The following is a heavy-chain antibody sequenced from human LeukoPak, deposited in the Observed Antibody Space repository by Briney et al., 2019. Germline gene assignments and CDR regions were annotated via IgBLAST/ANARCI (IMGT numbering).Heavy chain of an antibody. D-gene: IGHD3-10*01. Sequence: GGSLRLSCAASGFTFSTYSMTWVRQAPGKGLEWVSSISSGSSYIYYADSLKGRFTISRDNAQDSLYLQMNSLRAEDTAVYYCATNRWFGEPDYWGQGTLVTVSS. CDR2: ISSGSSYI. V-gene: IGHV3-21*01. J-gene: IGHJ4*02. CDR3: ATNRWFGEPDY. CDR1: GFTFSTYS.